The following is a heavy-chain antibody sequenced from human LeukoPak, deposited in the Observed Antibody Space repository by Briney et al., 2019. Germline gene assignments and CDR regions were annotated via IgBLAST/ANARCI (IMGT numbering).Heavy chain of an antibody. CDR1: GFTFTNAW. CDR2: IYSGGST. Sequence: GGSLRLSCAASGFTFTNAWMHWVRQAPGKGLEWVSVIYSGGSTYYADSVKGRFTISRDNSKNTLYLQMNSLRAEDTAVYYCARTYYDSSGPVVADAFDIWGQGTMVTVSS. CDR3: ARTYYDSSGPVVADAFDI. V-gene: IGHV3-53*01. J-gene: IGHJ3*02. D-gene: IGHD3-22*01.